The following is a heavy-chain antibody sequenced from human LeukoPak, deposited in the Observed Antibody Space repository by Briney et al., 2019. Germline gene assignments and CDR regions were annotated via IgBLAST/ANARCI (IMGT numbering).Heavy chain of an antibody. D-gene: IGHD3-9*01. CDR3: ARVHYDILTGYTDY. CDR1: GFTFRRYW. J-gene: IGHJ4*02. Sequence: PGGSLRLSCAASGFTFRRYWMSWVRQAPGKGLEWVSSISSSSSYIYYADSVKGRFTISRDNAKNSLYLQMNSLRAEDTAVYYCARVHYDILTGYTDYWGQGTLVTVSS. V-gene: IGHV3-21*01. CDR2: ISSSSSYI.